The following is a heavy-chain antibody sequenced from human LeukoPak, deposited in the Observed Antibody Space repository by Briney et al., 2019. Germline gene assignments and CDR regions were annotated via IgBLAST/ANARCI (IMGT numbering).Heavy chain of an antibody. CDR3: ASGMIEYDY. D-gene: IGHD3-22*01. Sequence: GGSLRLSCVASGFIFTDYWMTWVRQAPGKELEWVANLNQNGSETYYVDSVKGRFTISRDDAKKSLYLQMTSLRAEDTAVYYCASGMIEYDYWGQGTLVTVSS. CDR1: GFIFTDYW. V-gene: IGHV3-7*01. CDR2: LNQNGSET. J-gene: IGHJ4*02.